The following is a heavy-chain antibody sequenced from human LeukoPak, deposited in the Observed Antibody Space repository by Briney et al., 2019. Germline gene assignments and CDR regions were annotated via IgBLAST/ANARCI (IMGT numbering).Heavy chain of an antibody. CDR2: IYPDDSDT. J-gene: IGHJ6*02. CDR3: ARHNVDTAMVDARPLTYYYYYYGMDV. CDR1: GYSFTSYW. D-gene: IGHD5-18*01. Sequence: AGESLKISCKGSGYSFTSYWIGWVRQMPGKGLEWMGIIYPDDSDTRYSPSFQGQVTISADKSISTAYLQWSSLKASDTAMYYCARHNVDTAMVDARPLTYYYYYYGMDVWGQGTTVTVSS. V-gene: IGHV5-51*01.